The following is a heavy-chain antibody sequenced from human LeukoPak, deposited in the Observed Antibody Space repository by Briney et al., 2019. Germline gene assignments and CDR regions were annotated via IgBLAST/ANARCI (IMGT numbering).Heavy chain of an antibody. V-gene: IGHV4-59*01. J-gene: IGHJ5*02. CDR1: GGSISSYY. D-gene: IGHD6-19*01. Sequence: SETLSLTCTVSGGSISSYYWSWIRQPPGKGLEWIGYIYYSGSTNYNPSLQSRVTISVDTSKNQFSLKLSSVTAADTAVYYCARRYSSGWYGGNWFDPWGQGTLVTVSS. CDR3: ARRYSSGWYGGNWFDP. CDR2: IYYSGST.